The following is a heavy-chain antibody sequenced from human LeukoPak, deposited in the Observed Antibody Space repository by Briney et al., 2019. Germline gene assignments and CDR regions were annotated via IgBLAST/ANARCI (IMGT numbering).Heavy chain of an antibody. CDR1: GYTFTSYY. CDR2: INPSGGST. J-gene: IGHJ6*02. CDR3: ARSLNGGSGSYSRGIYYYGMDV. Sequence: ASVKVSCKASGYTFTSYYMHWVRQAPGQGLERMGIINPSGGSTSYAQKFQGRVTMTRDMSTSTAYMELSSLRSEDTAVYYCARSLNGGSGSYSRGIYYYGMDVWGQGTTVTVSS. V-gene: IGHV1-46*01. D-gene: IGHD3-10*01.